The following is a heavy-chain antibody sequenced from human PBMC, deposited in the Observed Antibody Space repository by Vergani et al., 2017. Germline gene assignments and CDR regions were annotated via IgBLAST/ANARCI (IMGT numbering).Heavy chain of an antibody. J-gene: IGHJ6*03. CDR1: GGYISSYY. D-gene: IGHD3-16*01. V-gene: IGHV4-4*07. Sequence: QVQLQESGPGLVKPSETLSLTCTVSGGYISSYYWSWIRQPAGKGLEWIGRIYTSGSTNYNPSLKSRVTMSVDTSKNQFSLKLSSVTAADTAVYYCARSQTQPLGYYYYYMDVWGKGTTVTVSS. CDR3: ARSQTQPLGYYYYYMDV. CDR2: IYTSGST.